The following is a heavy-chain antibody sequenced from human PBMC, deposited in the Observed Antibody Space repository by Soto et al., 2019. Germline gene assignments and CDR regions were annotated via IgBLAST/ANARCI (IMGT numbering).Heavy chain of an antibody. CDR2: INHSGST. J-gene: IGHJ5*02. CDR3: ARDTGDIVVVPAAGKTRWFDP. V-gene: IGHV4-34*01. Sequence: SETLSLTCAVYGGSFSGYYWSWIRQPPGKGLEWIGEINHSGSTNYNPSLKSRVTISVDTSKNQFSLKLSSVTAADTAVYYCARDTGDIVVVPAAGKTRWFDPWGQGTLVTVSS. CDR1: GGSFSGYY. D-gene: IGHD2-2*01.